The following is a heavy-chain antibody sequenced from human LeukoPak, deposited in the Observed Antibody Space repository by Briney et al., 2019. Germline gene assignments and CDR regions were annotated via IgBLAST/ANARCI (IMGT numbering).Heavy chain of an antibody. CDR2: IYHSGST. Sequence: SETLSLTCTVSGYSISSGYYWGWIRQPPGKGLEWIGSIYHSGSTYYNPSLKSRVTISVDTSKNQFSLKLSSVTAADTAVYYCARAINLAASWIQLWPEYYFDYWGQGTLVTVSS. J-gene: IGHJ4*02. CDR3: ARAINLAASWIQLWPEYYFDY. V-gene: IGHV4-38-2*02. CDR1: GYSISSGYY. D-gene: IGHD5-18*01.